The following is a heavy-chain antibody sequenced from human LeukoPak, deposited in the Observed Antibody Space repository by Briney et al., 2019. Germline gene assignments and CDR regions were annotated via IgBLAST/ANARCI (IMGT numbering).Heavy chain of an antibody. CDR3: ASGSGARYHGMDV. V-gene: IGHV4-30-2*01. J-gene: IGHJ6*02. CDR1: GGSISSGGYS. CDR2: IYHSGST. D-gene: IGHD2-15*01. Sequence: SETLSLTCAVSGGSISSGGYSWSWIRQPPGQGLEWIGYIYHSGSTYYNPSLKSRVTISVDRSKNQFSLKLSSVTAADTAVYYCASGSGARYHGMDVWGQGTTVTVSS.